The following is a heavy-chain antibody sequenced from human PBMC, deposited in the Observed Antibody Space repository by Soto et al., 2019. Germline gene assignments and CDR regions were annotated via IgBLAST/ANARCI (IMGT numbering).Heavy chain of an antibody. V-gene: IGHV3-23*01. CDR2: ISGSGDDT. J-gene: IGHJ4*02. CDR3: AKAPSYSGYSSGWGFDY. Sequence: EVQLLESGGGLVQPGGSLRLSCAASGFTFTSYAMSWVRQFPGKGLEWVSGISGSGDDTYYADSVKGRFTISRDNSKNTLGVQRNRLRGGDTALYYCAKAPSYSGYSSGWGFDYGGQGTLVTVSS. CDR1: GFTFTSYA. D-gene: IGHD6-19*01.